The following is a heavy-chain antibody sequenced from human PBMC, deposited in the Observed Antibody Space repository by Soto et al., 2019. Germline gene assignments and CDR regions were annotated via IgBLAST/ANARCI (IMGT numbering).Heavy chain of an antibody. V-gene: IGHV3-30*18. CDR2: IAYDGNNK. Sequence: QVQLVESGGGVVQPGRSLRLSCTASGFSFSSYGMHWVRQAPGKGLEWVAVIAYDGNNKYYADSMKGRFTISRDKSKNTLYLQMNSLRAEDTAVYYCAKDKSLYYYGMDVWGRGTTVTVSS. CDR3: AKDKSLYYYGMDV. J-gene: IGHJ6*02. CDR1: GFSFSSYG.